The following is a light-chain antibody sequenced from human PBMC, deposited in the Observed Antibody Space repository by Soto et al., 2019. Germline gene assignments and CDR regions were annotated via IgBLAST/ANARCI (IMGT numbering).Light chain of an antibody. CDR3: QQSSSFPLT. CDR1: QGISSY. V-gene: IGKV1-9*01. Sequence: DIQLTQSPSFLSASVGDRVTITCRASQGISSYLAWYQQKPGTAPKLLIYKASTLKSGVPSRFSGSGSGTEFTLTISSLQPDDFATYYCQQSSSFPLTFGPGTKVDIK. J-gene: IGKJ3*01. CDR2: KAS.